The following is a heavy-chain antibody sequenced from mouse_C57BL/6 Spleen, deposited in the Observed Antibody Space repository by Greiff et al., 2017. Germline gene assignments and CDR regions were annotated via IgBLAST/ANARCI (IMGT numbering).Heavy chain of an antibody. V-gene: IGHV3-6*01. CDR3: ARDDYCSPTWFAY. Sequence: EVKLLESGPGLVKPSQSLSLTCSVTGYSITSGYYWNWIRQFPGNKLEWMGYISYDGSNNYNPSLKNRISITRDTSTNQFFLKLNSVTTEDTATYYCARDDYCSPTWFAYWGQGTLVTVSA. CDR1: GYSITSGYY. D-gene: IGHD2-1*01. J-gene: IGHJ3*01. CDR2: ISYDGSN.